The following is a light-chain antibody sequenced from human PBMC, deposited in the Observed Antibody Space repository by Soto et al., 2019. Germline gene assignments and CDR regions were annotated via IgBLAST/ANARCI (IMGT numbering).Light chain of an antibody. CDR3: QQYGSSPRT. Sequence: EIVLTQSPGTLSLSPGDRATLSCSASQTVSSNFLAWYQQRPAQAPRLLIHGASTRATGITDRFSGSVSGTDFTLTISGLEPEDFAVYYCQQYGSSPRTFGQGTKVDIK. J-gene: IGKJ1*01. CDR2: GAS. CDR1: QTVSSNF. V-gene: IGKV3-20*01.